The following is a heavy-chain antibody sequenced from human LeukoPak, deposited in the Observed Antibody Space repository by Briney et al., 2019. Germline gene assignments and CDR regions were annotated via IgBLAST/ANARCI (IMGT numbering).Heavy chain of an antibody. CDR1: GFTVSSNY. CDR3: ARVDYGDYGFDY. Sequence: GGSLRLSCAASGFTVSSNYMSWVRQAPGKGLEWVSVIYSGGSTYYADSVKGRFTITRDNSKNTLYLQMNSLRAEDTAVYYCARVDYGDYGFDYWGQGTLVTVSS. D-gene: IGHD4-17*01. CDR2: IYSGGST. J-gene: IGHJ4*02. V-gene: IGHV3-66*01.